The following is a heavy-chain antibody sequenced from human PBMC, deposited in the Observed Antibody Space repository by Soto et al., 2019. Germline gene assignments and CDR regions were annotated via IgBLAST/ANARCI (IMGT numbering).Heavy chain of an antibody. CDR2: VIYDGTNK. J-gene: IGHJ5*02. Sequence: QVQLVESGGGVVQPGRSLRLSCAASGFTFSDYARHWVRQAPGKGLDWVAYVIYDGTNKYYADSVKGRFSISRDNSKNALYLQMNSPTTEDTALYYCAREGGGSNGVDPWGQGTLVTVSS. V-gene: IGHV3-30-3*01. D-gene: IGHD1-26*01. CDR3: AREGGGSNGVDP. CDR1: GFTFSDYA.